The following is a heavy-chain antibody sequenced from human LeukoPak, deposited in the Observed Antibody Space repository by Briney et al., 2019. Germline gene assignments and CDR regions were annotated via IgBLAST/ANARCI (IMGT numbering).Heavy chain of an antibody. CDR1: GFTFSSYA. CDR2: ISGNGGST. Sequence: GGSLRLSCAASGFTFSSYAMNWVRQAPGKGLEWVSAISGNGGSTYYADSVKGRFTISRDNSKNTLYLQMGSLRAEDTAVYYCARAGGYSRALQYWGQGTPVTVSS. D-gene: IGHD5-18*01. CDR3: ARAGGYSRALQY. J-gene: IGHJ1*01. V-gene: IGHV3-23*01.